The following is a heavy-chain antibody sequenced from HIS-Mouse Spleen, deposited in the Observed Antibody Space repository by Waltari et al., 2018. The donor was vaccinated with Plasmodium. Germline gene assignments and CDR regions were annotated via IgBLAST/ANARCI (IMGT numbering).Heavy chain of an antibody. J-gene: IGHJ4*02. D-gene: IGHD6-13*01. CDR2: IYYSGST. CDR3: ARHRYSSSWYSY. V-gene: IGHV4-59*08. Sequence: QVQLQESGPGLVKPSETLSLTCTAAGGPISSYYWSWIRQPPGKGLEWIGYIYYSGSTNYNPSLKSRVTISVDTSKNQFSLKLSSVTAADTAVYYCARHRYSSSWYSYWGQGTLVTVSS. CDR1: GGPISSYY.